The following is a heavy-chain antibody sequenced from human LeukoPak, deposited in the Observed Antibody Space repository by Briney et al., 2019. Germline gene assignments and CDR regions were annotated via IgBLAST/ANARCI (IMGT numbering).Heavy chain of an antibody. J-gene: IGHJ4*02. CDR2: INQDGSEK. D-gene: IGHD3-16*01. Sequence: GGSLRLSCATSGFSFNNDWMDWVRQAPGKGLEWVANINQDGSEKNCLDSVMGRFTISRDNAQNSLYLQMNGLRVEDTAVYYCTRRLDEWGQGTLVTVSS. V-gene: IGHV3-7*01. CDR1: GFSFNNDW. CDR3: TRRLDE.